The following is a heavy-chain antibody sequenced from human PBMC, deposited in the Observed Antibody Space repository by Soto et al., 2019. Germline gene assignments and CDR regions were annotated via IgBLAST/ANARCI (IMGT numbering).Heavy chain of an antibody. CDR3: TRSRGFGGMDV. J-gene: IGHJ6*02. D-gene: IGHD3-22*01. CDR1: GFTVNSHV. CDR2: ISGSGDGT. Sequence: GGSLRLSCAASGFTVNSHVMSWVRQAPGKGLEWVSSISGSGDGTYYGDSVKGRFTISRDSSSSTVYLEMKDLRGEDTAVYFCTRSRGFGGMDVWGQGTTVTVSS. V-gene: IGHV3-23*01.